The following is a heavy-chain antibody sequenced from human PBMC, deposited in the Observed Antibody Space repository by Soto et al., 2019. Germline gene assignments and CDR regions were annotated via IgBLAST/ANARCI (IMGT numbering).Heavy chain of an antibody. CDR3: AKSPIPIQLWPRHYYYGMDV. CDR2: ISGSGGST. V-gene: IGHV3-23*01. D-gene: IGHD5-18*01. J-gene: IGHJ6*02. Sequence: EVQLLESGGGLVQPGGSLRLSCAASGFTFSSYAMSWVRQAPGKGLEWVSAISGSGGSTYYADSVKGRFTISRDNSKNTLYLQMNSLRAEDTAVYYCAKSPIPIQLWPRHYYYGMDVWGQGTTVTVSS. CDR1: GFTFSSYA.